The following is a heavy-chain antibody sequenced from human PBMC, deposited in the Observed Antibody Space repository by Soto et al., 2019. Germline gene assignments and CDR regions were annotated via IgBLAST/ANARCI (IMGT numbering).Heavy chain of an antibody. D-gene: IGHD3-22*01. J-gene: IGHJ4*02. CDR3: ARAPFYDSSGPYI. CDR2: IYYSGST. Sequence: SETLSLTCTVSGGSISSSSYYWGWIRQPPGKGLEWIRSIYYSGSTYYNPSLKSRVTISVDKSKNQFSLKLSSVTAADTAVYYCARAPFYDSSGPYIWGQGTLVTVSS. V-gene: IGHV4-39*07. CDR1: GGSISSSSYY.